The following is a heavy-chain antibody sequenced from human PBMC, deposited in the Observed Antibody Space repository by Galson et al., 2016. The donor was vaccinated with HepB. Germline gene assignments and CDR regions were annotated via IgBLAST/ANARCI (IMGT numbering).Heavy chain of an antibody. CDR2: INHSGSI. V-gene: IGHV4-34*09. J-gene: IGHJ4*02. Sequence: QVQLQESGPGLVKTSQTLSLPCAVYGGSFSGYYWSWIRQPPGKGPQWIGTINHSGSINNNTSPKSRVTISVDTSKNQFSLKLSSVTAADTAVYYCARGLDSSSLYPFDYWGQGTLVTVSS. D-gene: IGHD6-6*01. CDR1: GGSFSGYY. CDR3: ARGLDSSSLYPFDY.